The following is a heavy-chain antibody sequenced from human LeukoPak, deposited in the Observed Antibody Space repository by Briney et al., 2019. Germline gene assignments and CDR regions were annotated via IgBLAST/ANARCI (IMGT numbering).Heavy chain of an antibody. CDR1: GGSISSGGYY. V-gene: IGHV4-30-2*01. Sequence: SQTLSLTCTVSGGSISSGGYYWSWIRQPPGKGLEWIGYIYHSGSTYYNPSLKSRVTISVDRSKNQFSLKLSSVTAADTAVYYCARDSFRRSSGLTTGYDAFDIWGQGTMVTVSS. CDR3: ARDSFRRSSGLTTGYDAFDI. D-gene: IGHD6-6*01. CDR2: IYHSGST. J-gene: IGHJ3*02.